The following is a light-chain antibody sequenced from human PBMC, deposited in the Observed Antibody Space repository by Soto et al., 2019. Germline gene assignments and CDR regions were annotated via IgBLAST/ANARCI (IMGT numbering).Light chain of an antibody. CDR2: DVS. CDR3: RSYTGSSTYVV. Sequence: QSALTQPASVSGSPGQSITISCTGTSSDVGGYNYVSWYQQHPGKAPKLMIYDVSNRPSGVSNRFSGSKSANTASLTISGLQAEDEADYYCRSYTGSSTYVVFGVGTKLTVL. CDR1: SSDVGGYNY. V-gene: IGLV2-14*01. J-gene: IGLJ2*01.